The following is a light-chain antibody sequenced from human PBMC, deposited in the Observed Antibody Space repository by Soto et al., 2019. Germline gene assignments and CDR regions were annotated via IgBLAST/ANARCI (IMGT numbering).Light chain of an antibody. CDR1: QSVSRY. Sequence: EIVLTQSPATLSLSPGERATLSCRASQSVSRYLAWYQQRPGQAPRLLIYDASHRAAGIPARFSGSGSGTDFTLTIISLEPEDFAVYYCQQRSNFLTFGGVTKVEI. J-gene: IGKJ4*01. CDR2: DAS. V-gene: IGKV3-11*01. CDR3: QQRSNFLT.